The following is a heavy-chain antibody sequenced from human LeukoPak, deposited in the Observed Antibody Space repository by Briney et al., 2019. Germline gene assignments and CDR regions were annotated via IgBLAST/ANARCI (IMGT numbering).Heavy chain of an antibody. J-gene: IGHJ3*02. V-gene: IGHV3-23*01. CDR1: GFTFTDYW. CDR2: IGVSDGNT. D-gene: IGHD3-22*01. CDR3: ARSETITMISPGAFDI. Sequence: PGGSLRLSCAASGFTFTDYWMSWVRQAPGKGLEWVSTIGVSDGNTYYADSVKGRLTISRDNSKNTLYLQMNSLRAEDTAVYYCARSETITMISPGAFDIWGQGTMVTVSS.